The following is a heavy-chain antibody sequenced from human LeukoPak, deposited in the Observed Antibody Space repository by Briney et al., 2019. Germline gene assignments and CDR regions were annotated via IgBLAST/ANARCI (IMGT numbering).Heavy chain of an antibody. CDR2: MNPDGSNM. CDR3: VSGFLQWLY. CDR1: GFSFSSYW. Sequence: GGSLRLSCAASGFSFSSYWMSWVRQAPGKGLEWVANMNPDGSNMLYVDSVKGRFTISKDNAKNSLYLQMNNLRAEDTAVYFCVSGFLQWLYWGQGTLVTVSS. J-gene: IGHJ4*02. D-gene: IGHD3-3*01. V-gene: IGHV3-7*01.